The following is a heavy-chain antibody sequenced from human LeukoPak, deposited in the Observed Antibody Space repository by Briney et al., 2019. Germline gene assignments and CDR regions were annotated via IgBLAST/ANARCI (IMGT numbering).Heavy chain of an antibody. CDR2: ISSSGSTT. CDR3: ARPSVAGTYGYYYGMDV. D-gene: IGHD6-19*01. Sequence: GGSLRLSCAASGFTFSSYEMNWVCQAPGKGLEWVSYISSSGSTTYYADSVKGRFTISRDNAKNSLYLQMNSLRAEDTAVYYCARPSVAGTYGYYYGMDVWGKGTTVTVTS. J-gene: IGHJ6*04. V-gene: IGHV3-48*03. CDR1: GFTFSSYE.